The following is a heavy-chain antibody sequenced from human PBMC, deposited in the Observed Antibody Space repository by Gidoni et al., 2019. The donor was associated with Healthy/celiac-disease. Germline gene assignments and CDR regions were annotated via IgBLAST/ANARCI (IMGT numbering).Heavy chain of an antibody. CDR2: ISGSGGST. D-gene: IGHD3-3*01. Sequence: EVQLLESGGGLVQPGGSLRLSCAASGFTFSSYAMSWVRQAPGKGLEWVSAISGSGGSTYYADSVKGRFTISRDNSKNTLYLQMNSLRAEDTAVYYCAKKDYDFWSGYSNDAFDIWGQGTMVTVSS. CDR3: AKKDYDFWSGYSNDAFDI. J-gene: IGHJ3*02. CDR1: GFTFSSYA. V-gene: IGHV3-23*01.